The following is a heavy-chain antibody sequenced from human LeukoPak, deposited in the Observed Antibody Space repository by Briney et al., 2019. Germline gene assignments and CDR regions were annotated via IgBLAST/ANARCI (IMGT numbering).Heavy chain of an antibody. D-gene: IGHD2-15*01. V-gene: IGHV3-30-3*01. CDR3: ARAPGYCSGGTCLFDKFDI. CDR2: ISYHGSNK. Sequence: GGSLRLSCAASGFTFSDYAMHWVRQAPGKGLEWVAVISYHGSNKYHADSVKGRLTISRGNSKNTLYLQMNRLRAEDTAVYHCARAPGYCSGGTCLFDKFDIWGQGTMVTVSS. CDR1: GFTFSDYA. J-gene: IGHJ3*02.